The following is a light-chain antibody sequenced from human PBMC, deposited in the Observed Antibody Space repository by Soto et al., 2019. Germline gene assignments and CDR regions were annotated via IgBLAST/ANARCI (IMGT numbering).Light chain of an antibody. CDR1: SSDVGGYNY. J-gene: IGLJ2*01. V-gene: IGLV2-14*01. CDR3: SSYTSSSTLV. CDR2: EVS. Sequence: QSALTQPASVSGSPGQSITISCTGTSSDVGGYNYVSWYQQHPGKAPKLMIYEVSNRPSWVSNRFSGSKSGNTASLTISGLQAEDEADYYCSSYTSSSTLVFGGGTKLTV.